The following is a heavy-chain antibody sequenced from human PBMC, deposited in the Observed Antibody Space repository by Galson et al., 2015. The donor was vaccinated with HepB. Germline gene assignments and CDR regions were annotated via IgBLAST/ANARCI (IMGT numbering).Heavy chain of an antibody. CDR2: IKQDGSEK. Sequence: SLRLSCAASGFTFSSYWMSWVRQAPGKGLEWVANIKQDGSEKYYVDSVKGRFTISRDNAKNSLYLQMNSLRAEDTAVYYCARGLYCSSTSCYSPYNWFDPWGQGTLVTVSS. D-gene: IGHD2-2*01. V-gene: IGHV3-7*03. J-gene: IGHJ5*02. CDR1: GFTFSSYW. CDR3: ARGLYCSSTSCYSPYNWFDP.